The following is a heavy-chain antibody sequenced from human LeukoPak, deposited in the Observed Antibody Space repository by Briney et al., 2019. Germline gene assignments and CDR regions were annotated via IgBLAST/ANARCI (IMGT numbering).Heavy chain of an antibody. V-gene: IGHV4-59*08. D-gene: IGHD6-13*01. J-gene: IGHJ1*01. Sequence: SETLSLTCPVSGGSIRNYYWSWIRQPPGKGLECMGYIYYSGTTNYNPSLKSRVTISVDTSKNQFSLWLSSVTAADTAVYYCARHGGYSSPYLHWGQGTLVTVSS. CDR2: IYYSGTT. CDR1: GGSIRNYY. CDR3: ARHGGYSSPYLH.